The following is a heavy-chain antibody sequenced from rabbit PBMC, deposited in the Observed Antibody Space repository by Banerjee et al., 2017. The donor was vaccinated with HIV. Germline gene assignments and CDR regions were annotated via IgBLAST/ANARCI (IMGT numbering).Heavy chain of an antibody. CDR2: IYTGGSGGI. V-gene: IGHV1S40*01. CDR3: GRSSNAGYAGYGYGSNL. Sequence: QSLEESGGDLVKPGASLTLTCTASGFSFSSNDYMCWVRQAPGKGLEWIGCIYTGGSGGIYYASWARGRLTISKTSSTTVTLQMTSLTAADTATYFCGRSSNAGYAGYGYGSNLWGPGTLVTVS. D-gene: IGHD7-1*01. J-gene: IGHJ4*01. CDR1: GFSFSSNDY.